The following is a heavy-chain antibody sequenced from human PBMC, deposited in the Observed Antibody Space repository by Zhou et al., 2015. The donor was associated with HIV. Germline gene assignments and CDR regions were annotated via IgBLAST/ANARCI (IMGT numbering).Heavy chain of an antibody. CDR2: ISAYNGNT. Sequence: QVQLVQSGAEEKKPGASVKVSCKASGYTFTNYGFSWVRQAPGQGLEWMGWISAYNGNTNYAQKLQDRVTMTTDTSTSTAYMELSSLRSEDTAVYYCAREEDSSGWSAFDIWGQGTMVTVSS. CDR3: AREEDSSGWSAFDI. V-gene: IGHV1-18*01. D-gene: IGHD6-19*01. CDR1: GYTFTNYG. J-gene: IGHJ3*02.